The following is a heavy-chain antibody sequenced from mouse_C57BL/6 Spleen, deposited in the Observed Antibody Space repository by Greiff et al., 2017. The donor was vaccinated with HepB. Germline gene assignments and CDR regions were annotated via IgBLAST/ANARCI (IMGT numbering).Heavy chain of an antibody. CDR1: GYTFTSYW. V-gene: IGHV1-64*01. CDR3: ARGAYYSNYGLAY. CDR2: IHPNSGST. J-gene: IGHJ3*01. D-gene: IGHD2-5*01. Sequence: VQLQQSGAELVKPGASVKLSCKASGYTFTSYWMHWVKQRPGQGLEWIGMIHPNSGSTNYNEKFKSKATLTVDKSSSTAYMQLSSLTSEDAAVYYCARGAYYSNYGLAYWGQGTLVTVSA.